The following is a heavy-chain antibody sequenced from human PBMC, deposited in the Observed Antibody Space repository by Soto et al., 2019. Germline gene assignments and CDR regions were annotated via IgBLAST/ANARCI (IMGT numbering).Heavy chain of an antibody. J-gene: IGHJ4*02. CDR2: IIAYNGNT. Sequence: ASVKVSCKASGGTFSSYTISWVRQAPGQGLEWMGWIIAYNGNTNYAQKFQGRVTMTTDTSTSTAYMELRSLRSDDTAVYYCARDDSGYFDYWGQGTLVTVSS. V-gene: IGHV1-18*01. D-gene: IGHD1-26*01. CDR1: GGTFSSYT. CDR3: ARDDSGYFDY.